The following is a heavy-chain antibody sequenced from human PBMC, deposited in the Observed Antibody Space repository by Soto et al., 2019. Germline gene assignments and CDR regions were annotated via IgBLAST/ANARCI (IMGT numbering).Heavy chain of an antibody. J-gene: IGHJ4*02. CDR2: ISYDGSNK. Sequence: GGSLRLSCAASGFTFSSYGIHWVRPAPGKGLEWVAVISYDGSNKYYADSVKGRFTISRDNSKNTLYLQMNSLRAEDTAVYYCARALESLVAEYHYWGQGTLVTVSS. V-gene: IGHV3-30*03. CDR1: GFTFSSYG. CDR3: ARALESLVAEYHY. D-gene: IGHD5-12*01.